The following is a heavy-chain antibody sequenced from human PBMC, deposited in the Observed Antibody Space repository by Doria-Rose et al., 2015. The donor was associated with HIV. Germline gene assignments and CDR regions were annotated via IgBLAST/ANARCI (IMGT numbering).Heavy chain of an antibody. Sequence: QVQLVQSGTEVKKPGASVKVSCKASGYTFINYDVTWVRQATGHGLEWMGWMNPNSTNTGYAQKFQGRVTMTRDTSISTAYMELGSLTSEDTAVYYCARGGTRWPFDYWGQGTLVTVSS. D-gene: IGHD4-17*01. CDR2: MNPNSTNT. CDR3: ARGGTRWPFDY. V-gene: IGHV1-8*02. J-gene: IGHJ4*02. CDR1: GYTFINYD.